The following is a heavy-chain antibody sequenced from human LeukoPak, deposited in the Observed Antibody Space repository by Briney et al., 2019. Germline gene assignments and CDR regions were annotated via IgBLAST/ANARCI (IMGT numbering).Heavy chain of an antibody. D-gene: IGHD2-2*01. V-gene: IGHV4-59*01. J-gene: IGHJ5*02. CDR1: GGSISSYY. CDR3: ARVVPAALRVGSFDP. CDR2: IYYSGST. Sequence: PSETLSLTCTVSGGSISSYYWSWIRQPPGKGLEWIGYIYYSGSTNYNPSLKSRVTISVDTSKNKFSLKLSSVTAADTAVYYCARVVPAALRVGSFDPWGQGTLVTVSS.